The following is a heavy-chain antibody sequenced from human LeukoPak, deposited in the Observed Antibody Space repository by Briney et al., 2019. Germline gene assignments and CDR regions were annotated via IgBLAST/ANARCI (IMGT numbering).Heavy chain of an antibody. CDR3: ASRGY. J-gene: IGHJ4*02. CDR1: GDSLSSHY. CDR2: IYDSGST. Sequence: PSETLSLTCTVSGDSLSSHYWSWIRQPPGKGLEWIGYIYDSGSTNYNPSLKSRVTISVDTSKNQFSLKLSSVTAADTAVYYCASRGYWGQGTLVTVSS. V-gene: IGHV4-59*11.